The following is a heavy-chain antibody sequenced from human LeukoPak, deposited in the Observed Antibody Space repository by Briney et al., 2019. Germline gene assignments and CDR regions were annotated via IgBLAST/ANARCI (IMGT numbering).Heavy chain of an antibody. D-gene: IGHD2-2*01. V-gene: IGHV3-7*01. CDR2: INQDGSEI. Sequence: PGGSLRLSCAASGFTFSNYWMSWVRQAPGKGLEWLANINQDGSEICYVDSVKGRFTISRDNGKNSLYLQINSLRADDTAVYYCARDQGRRKVVETTTCFSDLWAVAPWSLSPQ. CDR3: ARDQGRRKVVETTTCFSDL. CDR1: GFTFSNYW. J-gene: IGHJ2*01.